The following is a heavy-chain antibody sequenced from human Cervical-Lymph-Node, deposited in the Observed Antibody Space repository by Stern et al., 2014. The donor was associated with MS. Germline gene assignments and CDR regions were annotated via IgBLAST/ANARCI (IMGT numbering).Heavy chain of an antibody. CDR3: ASQI. Sequence: VESGGGGVQPARALRLSCAASGFIFSNYAMHWVRQPPGEGLEWVAVVSSDGANTYFADSVKGRFTISRDNSKNTLYLQMNSLKIEDTAIYYCASQIWGQGTMVTVSS. J-gene: IGHJ3*02. CDR1: GFIFSNYA. CDR2: VSSDGANT. V-gene: IGHV3-30*01.